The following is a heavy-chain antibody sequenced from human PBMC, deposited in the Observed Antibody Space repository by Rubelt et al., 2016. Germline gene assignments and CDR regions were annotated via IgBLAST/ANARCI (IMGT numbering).Heavy chain of an antibody. CDR3: ARADSSSWYFFESWFDP. CDR2: IFHSETA. D-gene: IGHD6-13*01. CDR1: GGSFSGYY. J-gene: IGHJ5*02. V-gene: IGHV4-34*12. Sequence: ETLSLTCAVYGGSFSGYYWGWIRQPPGKGLEWIGNIFHSETADYNPSLKSRASMSVDMSKNQFSLKLSSVTAADTAVYYCARADSSSWYFFESWFDPWGQGTLVTVSS.